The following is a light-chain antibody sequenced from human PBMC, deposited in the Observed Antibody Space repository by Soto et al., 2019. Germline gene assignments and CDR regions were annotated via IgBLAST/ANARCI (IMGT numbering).Light chain of an antibody. V-gene: IGKV3-20*01. J-gene: IGKJ1*01. CDR1: QSVSKY. CDR3: QHYAGSPWT. CDR2: GAS. Sequence: EIVLTQSPGTLSLSPGERATLSCRASQSVSKYLAWYQQKPGQAPRVLIYGASSRATGIPDRFSGSGSGTDFTLTISRLEPEEFAVYYCQHYAGSPWTFGQGTKVEIK.